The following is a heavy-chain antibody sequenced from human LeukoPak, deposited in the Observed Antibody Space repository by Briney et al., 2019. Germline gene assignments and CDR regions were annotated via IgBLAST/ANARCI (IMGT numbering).Heavy chain of an antibody. CDR2: INSDGSST. J-gene: IGHJ3*02. V-gene: IGHV3-74*01. Sequence: GGALRLSCAASGFTFSSYWMHWVRQAPGKGLVWVSRINSDGSSTSYADSVKGRFTISRDNAKNTLYLQMNRLRAEDTAVYYCARATSPGRPGAFDIWGQGTMVTVSS. CDR1: GFTFSSYW. D-gene: IGHD3-10*01. CDR3: ARATSPGRPGAFDI.